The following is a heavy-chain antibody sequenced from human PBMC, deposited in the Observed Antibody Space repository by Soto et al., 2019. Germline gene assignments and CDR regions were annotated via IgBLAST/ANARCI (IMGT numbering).Heavy chain of an antibody. CDR1: GGTFSSHA. J-gene: IGHJ5*02. CDR3: AREPARGCPS. Sequence: QVQLVQSGAEVKKPGSSVKVSCKASGGTFSSHAITWVRQAPGQGLEWMGGIIPLFGTANYAQKLQSIVTNTEDEPTSTAYMELSRLKSEDTAMYCGAREPARGCPSWGQGTLVTVSS. CDR2: IIPLFGTA. D-gene: IGHD2-8*01. V-gene: IGHV1-69*01.